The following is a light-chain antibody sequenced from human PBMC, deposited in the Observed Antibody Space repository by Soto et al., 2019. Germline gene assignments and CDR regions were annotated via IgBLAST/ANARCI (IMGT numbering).Light chain of an antibody. CDR2: AAS. J-gene: IGKJ4*01. CDR1: QGISSW. Sequence: DIQMTQSPSFVSASVGDRVTITCRASQGISSWLAWYQHRPGRAPKLLIHAASNLESGVPSRFSGSGSGTDFTLTISSLQPEDFATSYCQQTTSFPLTFGGGTKVEIK. V-gene: IGKV1-12*01. CDR3: QQTTSFPLT.